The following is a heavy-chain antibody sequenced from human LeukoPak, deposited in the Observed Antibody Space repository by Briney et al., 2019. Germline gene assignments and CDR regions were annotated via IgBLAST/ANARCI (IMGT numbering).Heavy chain of an antibody. CDR3: ARERQDTIVHSGAFDI. V-gene: IGHV3-30-3*01. CDR2: IASDASHT. Sequence: PGGSLRLSCAASEFTFSSYIMHWVRQAPGKGLEWVAAIASDASHTFYVESVKGRFTISRDNSKNTLYLQMNSLRAEDTAVYFCARERQDTIVHSGAFDIWGQGTMVTVSS. D-gene: IGHD3-10*01. CDR1: EFTFSSYI. J-gene: IGHJ3*02.